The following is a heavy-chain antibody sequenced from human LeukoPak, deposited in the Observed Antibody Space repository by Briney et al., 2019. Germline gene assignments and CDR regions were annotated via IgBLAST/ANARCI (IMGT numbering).Heavy chain of an antibody. Sequence: SETLSLTCTVSGGSISSSSYYCGWIRQPPGKGLEWIASIYYSGSTYHKPSLKSRLTISVDTSKNQFSLKLSSVTATDTAVYYCASLVPPGWFDPWGQGTLVTVSS. D-gene: IGHD1-14*01. CDR2: IYYSGST. CDR3: ASLVPPGWFDP. CDR1: GGSISSSSYY. J-gene: IGHJ5*02. V-gene: IGHV4-39*01.